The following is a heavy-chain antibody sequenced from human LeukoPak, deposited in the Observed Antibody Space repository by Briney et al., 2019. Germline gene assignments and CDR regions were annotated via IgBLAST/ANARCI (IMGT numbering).Heavy chain of an antibody. D-gene: IGHD3-3*01. Sequence: SETLSLTCTVSGGSISSGDYYWSWIRQPPGKGLEWIGYIYYSGSTYYNPSPKSRVTISVDTSKNQFSLKLSSVTAADTAVYYCARLKPITIFGVVIIPRGFDYWGQGTLVTVSS. CDR3: ARLKPITIFGVVIIPRGFDY. CDR1: GGSISSGDYY. CDR2: IYYSGST. J-gene: IGHJ4*02. V-gene: IGHV4-30-4*01.